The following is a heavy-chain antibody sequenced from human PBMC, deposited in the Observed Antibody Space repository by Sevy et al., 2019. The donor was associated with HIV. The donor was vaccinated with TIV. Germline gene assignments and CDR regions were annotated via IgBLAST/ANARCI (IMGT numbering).Heavy chain of an antibody. CDR2: LSSSTSTI. J-gene: IGHJ6*02. CDR3: ARDSSWNYDSYFYGMDV. Sequence: GGSLRLSCAASGFSFSGYNMNWVRQAPGKGLEWVSYLSSSTSTIHYADSVKGRFTISRDNAKNSLFLEMNSLREDETAVYYCARDSSWNYDSYFYGMDVWGQGTTVTVSS. D-gene: IGHD1-7*01. V-gene: IGHV3-48*02. CDR1: GFSFSGYN.